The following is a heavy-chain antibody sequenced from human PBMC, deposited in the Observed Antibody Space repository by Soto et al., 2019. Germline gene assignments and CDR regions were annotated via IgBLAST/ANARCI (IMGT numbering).Heavy chain of an antibody. V-gene: IGHV4-61*01. Sequence: SETLSLTCTVSGGSVSSGSYYWSWIRQPPGKGLEWIGYIYYSGSTNYNPSLKSRVTISVDTSKNQFSLKLSSVTAADTAVYYCAREGWDSSGYGMDVWGQGTTVTVSS. CDR3: AREGWDSSGYGMDV. D-gene: IGHD6-6*01. J-gene: IGHJ6*02. CDR1: GGSVSSGSYY. CDR2: IYYSGST.